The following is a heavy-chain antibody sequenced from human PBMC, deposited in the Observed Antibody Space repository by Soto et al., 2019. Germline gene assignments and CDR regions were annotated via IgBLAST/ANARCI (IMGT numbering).Heavy chain of an antibody. CDR2: IYYSGST. J-gene: IGHJ6*02. CDR1: GGSISSSSYY. V-gene: IGHV4-39*01. Sequence: SETLSLTCTVSGGSISSSSYYWGWIRQPPGKGLEWIGSIYYSGSTYYNPSLKSRVTISVDTSKNQFSLKLSSVTAADTAVYYCARHQKVRGVIYDDYYYGMDVWGQGTTVTVSS. CDR3: ARHQKVRGVIYDDYYYGMDV. D-gene: IGHD3-10*01.